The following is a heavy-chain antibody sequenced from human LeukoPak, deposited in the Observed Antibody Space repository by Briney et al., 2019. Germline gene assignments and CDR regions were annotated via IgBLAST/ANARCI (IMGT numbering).Heavy chain of an antibody. D-gene: IGHD3-22*01. CDR2: IYHSGST. CDR1: GYSISSGYY. CDR3: AREPYYYDSSGSPYYFDY. Sequence: SETLSLTCTVSGYSISSGYYWGWIRQPPGKGLEWIGSIYHSGSTYYNPSLKSRVTISVDTSKNQFSLKLSSVTAADTAVYYCAREPYYYDSSGSPYYFDYWGQGTLVTVSS. J-gene: IGHJ4*02. V-gene: IGHV4-38-2*02.